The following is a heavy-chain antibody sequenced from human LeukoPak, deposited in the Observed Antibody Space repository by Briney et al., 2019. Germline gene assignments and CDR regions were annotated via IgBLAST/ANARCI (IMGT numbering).Heavy chain of an antibody. Sequence: SETLSLTCSVSGGFISDYYWSCIRQPPGKGLEWIGYIYHTGNTHYNPSLKSRVTISVDTSKNQFSLKLSSVTAADTAVYYCARGYCSGGSCYSWFDPWGQGTLVTVSS. CDR2: IYHTGNT. D-gene: IGHD2-15*01. V-gene: IGHV4-59*12. CDR1: GGFISDYY. CDR3: ARGYCSGGSCYSWFDP. J-gene: IGHJ5*02.